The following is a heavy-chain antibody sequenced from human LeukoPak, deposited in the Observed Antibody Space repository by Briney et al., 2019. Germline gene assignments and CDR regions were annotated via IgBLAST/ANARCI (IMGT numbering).Heavy chain of an antibody. Sequence: ASVKVSCKASGYTFTSYYMHWVRQAPGQGLEWMGWINPNSGGTNYAQKFQGRATMTRDTSISTAYMELSRLRSDDTAVYYCARDARNSGSYYMGYWGQGTLVTVSS. V-gene: IGHV1-2*02. CDR3: ARDARNSGSYYMGY. D-gene: IGHD1-26*01. CDR2: INPNSGGT. J-gene: IGHJ4*02. CDR1: GYTFTSYY.